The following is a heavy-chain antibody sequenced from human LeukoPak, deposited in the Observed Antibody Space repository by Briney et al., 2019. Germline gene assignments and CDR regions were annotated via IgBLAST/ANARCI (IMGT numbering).Heavy chain of an antibody. CDR3: ARGPRITMVRGGQWYYYMDV. Sequence: GASVKVSCKASGYSFASYYLYWVRQAPGQGLEWMGIIKPSGGSTNYAQKFQGRVTMTRDTSTSTVYMELSSLRSEDTAVYYCARGPRITMVRGGQWYYYMDVWGKGTTVTISS. D-gene: IGHD3-10*01. V-gene: IGHV1-46*01. CDR2: IKPSGGST. J-gene: IGHJ6*03. CDR1: GYSFASYY.